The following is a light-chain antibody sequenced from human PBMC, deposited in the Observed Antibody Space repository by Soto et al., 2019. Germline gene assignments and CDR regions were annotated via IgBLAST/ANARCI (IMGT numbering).Light chain of an antibody. CDR1: QTISSW. CDR2: KAS. V-gene: IGKV1-5*03. J-gene: IGKJ1*01. Sequence: DIQMTQSPSTLSGSVGDRVTITCRASQTISSWLAWYQQKPGKAPKLQIYKASTLKSGVPSRFSGSGSGTEFTLTISSLQPDDFATYYCQHYNSYSEAFCQGTKVELK. CDR3: QHYNSYSEA.